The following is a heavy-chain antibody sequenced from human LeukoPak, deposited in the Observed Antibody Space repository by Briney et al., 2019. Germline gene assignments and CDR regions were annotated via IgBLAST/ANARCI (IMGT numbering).Heavy chain of an antibody. CDR3: ARDLYRLAFDP. V-gene: IGHV3-7*01. D-gene: IGHD5-12*01. J-gene: IGHJ5*02. CDR2: IKQDGSEK. Sequence: PGGSLRLSCAASGFTSSSYWMSWVRQAPGKGLEWVANIKQDGSEKYYVDSVKGRFTISRDNAKNSLYLQMNSLRAEDTAVYYCARDLYRLAFDPWGQGTLVTVSS. CDR1: GFTSSSYW.